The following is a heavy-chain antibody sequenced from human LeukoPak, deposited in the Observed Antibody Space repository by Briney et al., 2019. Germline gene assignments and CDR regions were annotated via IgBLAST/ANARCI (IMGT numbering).Heavy chain of an antibody. D-gene: IGHD4-23*01. CDR2: IIPIFGIA. V-gene: IGHV1-69*04. Sequence: SVKVSCKASGGIFSSYAISWVRQAPGQGLEWMGRIIPIFGIANYAQKFQGRVTITADKSTSTAYMELSSLRSEDTAVYYCARDPLPTVVTWGAFDIWGQGTMVTVSS. CDR1: GGIFSSYA. J-gene: IGHJ3*02. CDR3: ARDPLPTVVTWGAFDI.